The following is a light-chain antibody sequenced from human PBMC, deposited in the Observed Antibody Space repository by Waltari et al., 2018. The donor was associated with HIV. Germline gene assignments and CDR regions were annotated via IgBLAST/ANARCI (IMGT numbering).Light chain of an antibody. CDR3: QQRTKWPT. J-gene: IGKJ4*01. V-gene: IGKV3-11*01. CDR2: DAS. Sequence: EIVLTQSPATLSLSPGERATISCRASQSVFTYLAWYQQKPGQAPRLLIYDASNRATGIPARFSASGSGTDFTLTISSLEPEDFAVYFCQQRTKWPTFGGGTKLEIK. CDR1: QSVFTY.